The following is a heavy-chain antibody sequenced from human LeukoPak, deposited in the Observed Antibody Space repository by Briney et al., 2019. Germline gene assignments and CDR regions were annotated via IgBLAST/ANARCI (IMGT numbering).Heavy chain of an antibody. J-gene: IGHJ4*02. D-gene: IGHD3-10*01. V-gene: IGHV3-15*01. CDR2: IKSKTDGGTT. Sequence: GGSLRLSCAASGFTFSNAWMGWVRQAPGKGLEWVGCIKSKTDGGTTDYAAPVKGRFTISRDDSKNTLYLQMNSLKTEDTAVYYCTTERGVPPHYWGPGTLVTVSS. CDR1: GFTFSNAW. CDR3: TTERGVPPHY.